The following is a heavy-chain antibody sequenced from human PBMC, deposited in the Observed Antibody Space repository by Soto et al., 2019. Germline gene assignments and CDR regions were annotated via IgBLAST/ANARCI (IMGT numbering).Heavy chain of an antibody. CDR1: GYTFTSYG. Sequence: ASVKVSCQASGYTFTSYGINWVRQAPGQGLEWMGWISAYNGNTNYAQKLQGRVTMTTDTSTSTACMELRRMRSDDRAVYYCARDHLKQHLVFDYCGEGTLVTVSS. D-gene: IGHD6-13*01. J-gene: IGHJ4*02. V-gene: IGHV1-18*04. CDR3: ARDHLKQHLVFDY. CDR2: ISAYNGNT.